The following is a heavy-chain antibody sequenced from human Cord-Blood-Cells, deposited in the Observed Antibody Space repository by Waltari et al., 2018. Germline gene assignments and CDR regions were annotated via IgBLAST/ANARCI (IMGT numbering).Heavy chain of an antibody. D-gene: IGHD2-21*02. CDR3: ARLPTHCGGDCYSLYYFDY. CDR2: INHSGST. CDR1: GGSFSGYY. V-gene: IGHV4-34*01. Sequence: QVQLQQWGAGLLKPSETLSLTCAVYGGSFSGYYWSWIRQPPGKGLEWIGEINHSGSTNSNPSLKGRVTISVDTSKNQFSLKLSSVTAADTAVYYCARLPTHCGGDCYSLYYFDYWGQGTLVTVSS. J-gene: IGHJ4*02.